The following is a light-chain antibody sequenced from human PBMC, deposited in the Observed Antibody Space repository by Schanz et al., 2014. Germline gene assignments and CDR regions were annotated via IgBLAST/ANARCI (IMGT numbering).Light chain of an antibody. V-gene: IGKV1-33*01. CDR1: QSITSR. CDR2: DAS. CDR3: QQYDNFPPT. Sequence: DIQMTQSPSTLSASVGDRVTITCRASQSITSRLAWYQQKPGNAPKLLIYDASTLNTGVPSRFSGGGYGTDFTFTISSLQPEDIATYYCQQYDNFPPTFGGGTKVEIK. J-gene: IGKJ4*01.